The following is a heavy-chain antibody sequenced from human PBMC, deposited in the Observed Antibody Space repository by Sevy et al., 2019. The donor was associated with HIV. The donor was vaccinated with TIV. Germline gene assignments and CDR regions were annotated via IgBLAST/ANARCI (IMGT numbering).Heavy chain of an antibody. CDR3: AREGCSKPHDY. CDR2: FSFGCGKI. J-gene: IGHJ4*02. D-gene: IGHD2-2*01. Sequence: GGSLRLSCAASGFILSNYAMSWVRQAPGKGLEWVSTFSFGCGKINYADSVKGRFTISRDNSKNTLYLQMNSLRAEDTALYYCAREGCSKPHDYWGQGALVTVSS. CDR1: GFILSNYA. V-gene: IGHV3-23*01.